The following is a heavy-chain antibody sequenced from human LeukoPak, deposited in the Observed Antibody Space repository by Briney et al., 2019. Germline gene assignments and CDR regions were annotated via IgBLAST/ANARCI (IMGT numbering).Heavy chain of an antibody. Sequence: SGGSLRLSCAASGFTFDDYAMHWVRQAPGKGLEWVSGISWNSGSIGYADSVKGRFTISRDNAKNSLYLQMNSLRAEDTALYYCAKDLSPVHYYFDYWGQGTLVTVSS. CDR2: ISWNSGSI. V-gene: IGHV3-9*01. CDR1: GFTFDDYA. J-gene: IGHJ4*02. D-gene: IGHD1-1*01. CDR3: AKDLSPVHYYFDY.